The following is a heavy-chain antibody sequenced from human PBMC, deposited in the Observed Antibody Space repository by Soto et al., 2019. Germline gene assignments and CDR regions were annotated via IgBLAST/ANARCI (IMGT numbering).Heavy chain of an antibody. CDR3: ARYTTGGTGFDY. Sequence: SETLSLTCTVSGGSVSSGSYYWSWIRQPPGKGLEWIGYISYSGNTNYNSSLKSRVTISKDTSENQFSLKVNSVTAADTAVYYCARYTTGGTGFDYWGQGTMVTVSS. CDR2: ISYSGNT. CDR1: GGSVSSGSYY. J-gene: IGHJ4*02. D-gene: IGHD1-1*01. V-gene: IGHV4-61*01.